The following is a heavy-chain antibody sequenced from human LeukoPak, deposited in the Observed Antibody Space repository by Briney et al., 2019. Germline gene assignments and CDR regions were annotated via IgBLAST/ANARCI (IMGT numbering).Heavy chain of an antibody. CDR1: GGSISSYY. CDR3: ARDLLGSSSSGVAFDI. J-gene: IGHJ3*02. Sequence: SETLSLTCTVSGGSISSYYWSWIRQPPGKGLEWIGYIYYSGSTNYNPSLKSRVTISVDTSKNQFSLKLSSVTAADTAVYYCARDLLGSSSSGVAFDIWGQGTMVTVSS. D-gene: IGHD6-6*01. CDR2: IYYSGST. V-gene: IGHV4-59*01.